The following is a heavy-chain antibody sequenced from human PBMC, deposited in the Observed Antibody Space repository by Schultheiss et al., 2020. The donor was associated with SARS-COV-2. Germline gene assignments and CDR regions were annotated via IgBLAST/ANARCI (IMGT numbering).Heavy chain of an antibody. CDR3: AKVPNYYDSSGYYLTFDY. CDR1: GFTFSSYS. J-gene: IGHJ4*02. V-gene: IGHV3-48*04. CDR2: ISSSSSTI. D-gene: IGHD3-22*01. Sequence: GGSLRLSCAASGFTFSSYSMNWVRQAPGKGLEWVSYISSSSSTIYYADSVKGRFTISRDNAKNSLYLQMNSLRAEDTALYYCAKVPNYYDSSGYYLTFDYWGQGTLVTVSS.